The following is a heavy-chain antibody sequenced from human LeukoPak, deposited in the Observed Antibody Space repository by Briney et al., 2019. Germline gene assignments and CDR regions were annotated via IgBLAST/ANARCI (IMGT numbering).Heavy chain of an antibody. V-gene: IGHV4-31*03. CDR1: GVSISSGGYY. CDR3: AREWWYYYDSSGYGRGWFDP. CDR2: IYYSGST. D-gene: IGHD3-22*01. J-gene: IGHJ5*02. Sequence: SETLSLTCTVSGVSISSGGYYWSWIRQHPGKGLEWIGYIYYSGSTYYNPSLKSRVTISVDTSKNQFSLKLSSVTAADTAVYYCAREWWYYYDSSGYGRGWFDPWGQGTLVTVSS.